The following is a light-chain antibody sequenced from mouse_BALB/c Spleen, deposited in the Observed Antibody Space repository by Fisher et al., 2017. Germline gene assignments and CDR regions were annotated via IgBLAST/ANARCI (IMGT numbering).Light chain of an antibody. J-gene: IGKJ5*01. Sequence: IVLTQTPAIMSASPGEKVTMTCRASSSVSYMHWYQQKSGTSPKRWIYDTSKLASGVPARFSGSGSGTSYSLTISSVEAEDAATYYCQQYSGYPLTFGAGTKLELK. CDR3: QQYSGYPLT. CDR2: DTS. V-gene: IGKV4-59*01. CDR1: SSVSY.